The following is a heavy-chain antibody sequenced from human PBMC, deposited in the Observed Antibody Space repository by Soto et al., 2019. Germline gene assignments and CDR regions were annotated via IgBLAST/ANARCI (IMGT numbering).Heavy chain of an antibody. Sequence: QVQLVQSGAEVKKPGASVKVSCKASGYTFTSYDINWVRQAPGQGLAWMGWMNPNSGNTGYAQKFRGRATMTKNTSISTAYMELSSLRSEETAVYYCTRVYSGYDPDFDYWGKGTLVTVSS. CDR1: GYTFTSYD. CDR2: MNPNSGNT. D-gene: IGHD5-12*01. V-gene: IGHV1-8*01. CDR3: TRVYSGYDPDFDY. J-gene: IGHJ4*02.